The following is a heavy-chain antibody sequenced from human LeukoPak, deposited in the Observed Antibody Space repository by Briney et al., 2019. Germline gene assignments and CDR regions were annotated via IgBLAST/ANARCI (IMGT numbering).Heavy chain of an antibody. J-gene: IGHJ5*02. CDR2: INHSGST. CDR3: ARGGIVVVVAAPFDP. D-gene: IGHD2-15*01. Sequence: SETLSLTCAVSGGSLSGYYWTWIRQPPGKGLEWIGEINHSGSTNYNPSLKSRVTISVDTSKNQFSLKLSSVTAADTAVYYCARGGIVVVVAAPFDPWGQGTLVTVSS. CDR1: GGSLSGYY. V-gene: IGHV4-34*01.